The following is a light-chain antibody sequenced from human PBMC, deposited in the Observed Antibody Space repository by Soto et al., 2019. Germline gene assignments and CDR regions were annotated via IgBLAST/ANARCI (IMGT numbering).Light chain of an antibody. V-gene: IGKV1-39*01. CDR2: GAS. CDR1: HSISNY. Sequence: DIQMTQSPSSLSASVGDRVTITCRASHSISNYLNWYQQKLGKAPKLLIYGASSLQSGVPSRFSGSGSGTDFTLIISSLQPEDSATYSCQESNRVPFTFGGGTKLEIK. J-gene: IGKJ4*01. CDR3: QESNRVPFT.